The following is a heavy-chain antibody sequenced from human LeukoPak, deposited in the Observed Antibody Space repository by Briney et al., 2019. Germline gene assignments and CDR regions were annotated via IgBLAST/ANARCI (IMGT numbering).Heavy chain of an antibody. V-gene: IGHV1-46*01. CDR3: ASGLSSLFSFGAALDYYMDV. CDR1: GYTFTSYY. J-gene: IGHJ6*03. CDR2: INPSGGST. Sequence: GASVKVSCKASGYTFTSYYMHWVRQAPGQGLEWMGIINPSGGSTSYAQKFQGRVTMTRDTSISTAYMELSSLRSDDTAMYYCASGLSSLFSFGAALDYYMDVWGKGTPVTVSS. D-gene: IGHD5-18*01.